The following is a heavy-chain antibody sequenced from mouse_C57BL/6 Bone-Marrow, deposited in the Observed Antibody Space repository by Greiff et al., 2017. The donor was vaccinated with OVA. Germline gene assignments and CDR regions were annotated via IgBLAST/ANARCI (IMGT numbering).Heavy chain of an antibody. Sequence: VKLVESGPGLVAPSQSLSITCTVSGFPLISYGVDWVRQSPGKGLEWLGVIWGVGSTNYNSALKSRLSISKDNSKSQVFLKMSSLQTDDTAMYYCANYYGSKDYWGQGTTLTVSS. CDR1: GFPLISYG. V-gene: IGHV2-6*01. CDR2: IWGVGST. J-gene: IGHJ2*01. CDR3: ANYYGSKDY. D-gene: IGHD1-1*01.